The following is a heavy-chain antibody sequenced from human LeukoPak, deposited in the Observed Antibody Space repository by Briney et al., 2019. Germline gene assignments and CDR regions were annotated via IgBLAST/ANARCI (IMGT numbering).Heavy chain of an antibody. Sequence: GESLRLSCAASGFTFRTYAMSWVRQAPGKGLEGVSAISGSGDKTFYAESGRGRFTISRDNSRNTLYLQMNSLRAEDTPVYYCAPDLNYGFDPWAQGTLVTV. CDR3: APDLNYGFDP. CDR1: GFTFRTYA. D-gene: IGHD3-10*01. J-gene: IGHJ5*02. CDR2: ISGSGDKT. V-gene: IGHV3-23*01.